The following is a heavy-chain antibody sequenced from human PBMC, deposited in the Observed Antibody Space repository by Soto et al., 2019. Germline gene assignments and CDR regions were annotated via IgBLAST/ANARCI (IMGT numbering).Heavy chain of an antibody. CDR3: ACPRWFGEFNFDY. J-gene: IGHJ4*02. V-gene: IGHV1-3*01. CDR1: GYTFTSYA. D-gene: IGHD3-10*01. Sequence: ASVKVSCKASGYTFTSYAMHWVRQAPGQRLEWMGWINAGNGNTKYSQKFQGRVTITRDTSASTAYMELSSLRSEDTAVYYCACPRWFGEFNFDYWGQGTLVTVSS. CDR2: INAGNGNT.